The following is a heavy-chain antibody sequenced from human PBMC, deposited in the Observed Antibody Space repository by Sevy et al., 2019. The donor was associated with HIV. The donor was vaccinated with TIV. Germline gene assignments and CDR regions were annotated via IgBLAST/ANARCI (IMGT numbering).Heavy chain of an antibody. CDR2: ISWDGGST. Sequence: GGSLRLSCAASGFTFDDYTMHWVRQAPGKGLEWVSLISWDGGSTYYADSVKGRFTISRDNSKNSLYLKMNSLRTEDTALYYCAKDIRPTYDFWSGSNYYYYYGMDVWGQGTTVTVSS. V-gene: IGHV3-43*01. J-gene: IGHJ6*02. D-gene: IGHD3-3*01. CDR3: AKDIRPTYDFWSGSNYYYYYGMDV. CDR1: GFTFDDYT.